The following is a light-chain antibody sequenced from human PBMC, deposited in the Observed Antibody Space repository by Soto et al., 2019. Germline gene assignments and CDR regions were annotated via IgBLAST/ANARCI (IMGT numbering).Light chain of an antibody. V-gene: IGLV1-44*01. CDR3: AAWDDSLNGWV. Sequence: QSVLTQPPSASGTPGQRFTISCSGSSSNIGSNTVNWYQQRPGTAPKLLIYSNNQRPSGVPDRFSGSKSGTSASLAISGLQSEDEADYYCAAWDDSLNGWVFGGGTKLTVL. CDR1: SSNIGSNT. J-gene: IGLJ3*02. CDR2: SNN.